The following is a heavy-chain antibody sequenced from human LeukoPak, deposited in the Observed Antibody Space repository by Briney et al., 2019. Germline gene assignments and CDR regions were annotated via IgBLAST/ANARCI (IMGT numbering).Heavy chain of an antibody. Sequence: GGSLRLSCAASGFTFSDYYMSWIRQAPGKGLEWVSYISSSGSTIYHAASVKGRFTISSDNAKNSLYLQMNSLRAEDTAVYYCARVIAAAGSDYWGQGTLVTVSS. V-gene: IGHV3-11*01. CDR2: ISSSGSTI. J-gene: IGHJ4*02. CDR3: ARVIAAAGSDY. CDR1: GFTFSDYY. D-gene: IGHD6-13*01.